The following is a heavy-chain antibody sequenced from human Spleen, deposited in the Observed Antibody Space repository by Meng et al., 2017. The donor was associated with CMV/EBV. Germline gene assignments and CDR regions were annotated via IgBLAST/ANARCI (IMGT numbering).Heavy chain of an antibody. D-gene: IGHD5-12*01. Sequence: CATSVFTLDRYTMRSVRHSAGKGLECVSLISAIDDSTYYADSVKGRFTISRDNSKNMVSLEMHSLRSEDTAIYYCAKTLNGYGGQDYWGQGTLVTVSS. CDR3: AKTLNGYGGQDY. CDR1: VFTLDRYT. J-gene: IGHJ4*02. V-gene: IGHV3-23*01. CDR2: ISAIDDST.